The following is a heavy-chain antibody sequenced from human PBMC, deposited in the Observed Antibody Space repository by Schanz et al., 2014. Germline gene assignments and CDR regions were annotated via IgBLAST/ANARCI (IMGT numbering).Heavy chain of an antibody. Sequence: QVQLVQSGAEVKKPGASVKVSCKASGYTFINSGITWVRQAPGQGLEWMGWISVYNHNKEYDQKFQGRVTMTTDTSTSAAYMALTDLRSDDPAVYYCARDRRFFDRDDLYYFDSWGQGTLVTVSS. J-gene: IGHJ4*02. CDR2: ISVYNHNK. CDR1: GYTFINSG. D-gene: IGHD3-3*01. V-gene: IGHV1-18*01. CDR3: ARDRRFFDRDDLYYFDS.